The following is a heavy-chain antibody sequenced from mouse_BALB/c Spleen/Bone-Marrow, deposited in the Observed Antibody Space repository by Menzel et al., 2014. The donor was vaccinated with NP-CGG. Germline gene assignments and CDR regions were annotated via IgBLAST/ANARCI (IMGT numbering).Heavy chain of an antibody. D-gene: IGHD2-1*01. J-gene: IGHJ4*01. CDR2: ISTYYDDA. CDR3: ARGWGNYPYYYCMDY. V-gene: IGHV1S137*01. CDR1: GYTFTDYA. Sequence: QVQLQQSGAELVRPGVSVKISCKGSGYTFTDYAMHWVKQSHAKSLEWIGVISTYYDDANYNQKFKGKATMTVDKSSITAYMDLARLTSEDSAIYYCARGWGNYPYYYCMDYWGQGTSVTVSS.